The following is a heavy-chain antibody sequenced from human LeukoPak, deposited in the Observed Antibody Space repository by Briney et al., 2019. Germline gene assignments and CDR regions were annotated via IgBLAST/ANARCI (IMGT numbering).Heavy chain of an antibody. V-gene: IGHV3-48*01. CDR2: ISTSSSTI. D-gene: IGHD3-10*01. CDR1: GFTFSSYS. Sequence: GGSLRLSCVASGFTFSSYSMNWVRQAPGKRLEWVSYISTSSSTIYYADSVKGRFTISRDNAKNSLYLQMNSLIAEDTAVYYCARDLTMVRGKYYFDYWGQGTLVTVSS. CDR3: ARDLTMVRGKYYFDY. J-gene: IGHJ4*02.